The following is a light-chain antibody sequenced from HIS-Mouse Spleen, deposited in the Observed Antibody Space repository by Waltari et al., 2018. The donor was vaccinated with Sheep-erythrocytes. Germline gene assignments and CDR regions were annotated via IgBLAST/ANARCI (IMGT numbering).Light chain of an antibody. CDR1: SSDVGGYNY. CDR3: SSYAGSNNWV. V-gene: IGLV2-8*01. CDR2: EVS. J-gene: IGLJ3*02. Sequence: QSALTQPPSASGSPGQSVTISCTGTSSDVGGYNYVSWYQQPPGKAPKLMIYEVSRRPSGVPERCSGSKSGNTASLTVSGLQAEDEADYDCSSYAGSNNWVFGGGTKLTVL.